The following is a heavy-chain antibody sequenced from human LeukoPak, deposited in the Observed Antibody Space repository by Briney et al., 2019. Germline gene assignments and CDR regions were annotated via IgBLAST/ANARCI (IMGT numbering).Heavy chain of an antibody. J-gene: IGHJ4*02. CDR1: GYTLTELS. Sequence: ASVKVSCKVSGYTLTELSMHWVRQAPGKGLEWMGGFDPEDGETIYAQKFQGRVTMTEDTSTDTAYMELSSLRSEDTAVYYCARGLRGPHYDILTGLDYWGQGTLVTVSS. D-gene: IGHD3-9*01. CDR2: FDPEDGET. CDR3: ARGLRGPHYDILTGLDY. V-gene: IGHV1-24*01.